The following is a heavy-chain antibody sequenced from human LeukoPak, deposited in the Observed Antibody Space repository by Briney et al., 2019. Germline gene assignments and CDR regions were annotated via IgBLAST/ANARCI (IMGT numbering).Heavy chain of an antibody. J-gene: IGHJ4*02. CDR1: GFSFSNAW. V-gene: IGHV3-15*01. CDR2: IKSIPDSGTT. D-gene: IGHD3-22*01. CDR3: TTAPPKKYYFDSSGYYILSAYFDS. Sequence: PGGSLRLSCAASGFSFSNAWMSWVRQAPGKGLEWVGRIKSIPDSGTTDYAAPVKGRFTISRDDSRTTLYLQMNSLRTEDTAVYYCTTAPPKKYYFDSSGYYILSAYFDSWGQGTLVTVSS.